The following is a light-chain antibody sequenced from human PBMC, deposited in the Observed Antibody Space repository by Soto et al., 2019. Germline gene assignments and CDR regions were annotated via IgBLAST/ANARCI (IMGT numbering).Light chain of an antibody. CDR3: QQYNSYPWT. CDR2: KAS. Sequence: DIQMTQSPSTLSASVGDRATITCRASQSISSWLAWYQQKPGKAPTLLLYKASSLESGVPSRFSGSGSWTEFNLTISSLQPDDFATYYCQQYNSYPWTFGQGTKVEIK. J-gene: IGKJ1*01. V-gene: IGKV1-5*03. CDR1: QSISSW.